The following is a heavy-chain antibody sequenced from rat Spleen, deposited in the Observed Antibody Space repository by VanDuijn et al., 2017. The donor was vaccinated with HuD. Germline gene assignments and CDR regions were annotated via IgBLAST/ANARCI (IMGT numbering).Heavy chain of an antibody. CDR2: ITKTGDST. Sequence: EVQLVESGGGLVQPGRSLKLSCVASGFTFNNYWMTWIRQAPGKGLEWIASITKTGDSTYYPDSVQGRFTISRDNAKSTLYLQMDSLRSEDTATYYCARRGLEWSFDYWGQGVMVTVSS. CDR3: ARRGLEWSFDY. D-gene: IGHD1-1*01. J-gene: IGHJ2*01. V-gene: IGHV5-31*01. CDR1: GFTFNNYW.